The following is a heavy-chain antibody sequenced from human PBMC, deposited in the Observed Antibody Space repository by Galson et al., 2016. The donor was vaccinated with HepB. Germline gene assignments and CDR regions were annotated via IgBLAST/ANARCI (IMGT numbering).Heavy chain of an antibody. CDR1: GYTFASFD. J-gene: IGHJ4*02. CDR3: ARNVARTGDFDY. V-gene: IGHV1-8*01. D-gene: IGHD1-14*01. Sequence: SVKVSCKASGYTFASFDINWVRQATGQGLEWLGWMNPNSGDTGYAQKFQDRVTMTRSTSTSTAYMELSGLTSDDTAVYYCARNVARTGDFDYWGQGTLVTVSS. CDR2: MNPNSGDT.